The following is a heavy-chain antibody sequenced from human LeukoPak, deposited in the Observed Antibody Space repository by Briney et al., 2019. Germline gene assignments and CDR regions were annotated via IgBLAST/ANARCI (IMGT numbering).Heavy chain of an antibody. V-gene: IGHV1-8*01. CDR1: GYTFTTHD. Sequence: ASVKVSCKASGYTFTTHDINWVRQATGQGLEWMGWMNPKSGNTGYAQKFQGRVTMTRDTSISTAYMELSSLISDDTAMYYCARTAGDFDYWGQGTLVTVSS. CDR3: ARTAGDFDY. D-gene: IGHD3-16*01. CDR2: MNPKSGNT. J-gene: IGHJ4*02.